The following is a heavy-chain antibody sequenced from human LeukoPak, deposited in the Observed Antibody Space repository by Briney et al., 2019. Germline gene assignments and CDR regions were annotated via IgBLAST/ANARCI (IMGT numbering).Heavy chain of an antibody. CDR2: IHPGDSDT. CDR3: ARSSTYSSGWSGIDS. V-gene: IGHV5-51*01. J-gene: IGHJ5*01. Sequence: GESLKISCKASGYSFSRYWIGWVRQMPGKGLEWMGIIHPGDSDTRYSPSFQGQVTISADKSITTAYLQWTSLKASDTAMYYCARSSTYSSGWSGIDSWGQGTLVTVSS. D-gene: IGHD6-19*01. CDR1: GYSFSRYW.